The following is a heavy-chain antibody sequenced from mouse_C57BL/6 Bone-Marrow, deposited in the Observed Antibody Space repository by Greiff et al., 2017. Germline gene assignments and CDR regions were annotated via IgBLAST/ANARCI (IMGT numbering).Heavy chain of an antibody. CDR2: IYPGSGST. Sequence: VQLQQSGAELVKPGASVKMSCKASGYTFTSYWITWVKQRPGQGLEWIGHIYPGSGSTNYNEKFKSKATLTVDTSSSTAYMQLSSLTSEDSAVYYCARRYYGSSYVYWYFDVWGTGTTVTVSS. CDR1: GYTFTSYW. V-gene: IGHV1-55*01. J-gene: IGHJ1*03. CDR3: ARRYYGSSYVYWYFDV. D-gene: IGHD1-1*01.